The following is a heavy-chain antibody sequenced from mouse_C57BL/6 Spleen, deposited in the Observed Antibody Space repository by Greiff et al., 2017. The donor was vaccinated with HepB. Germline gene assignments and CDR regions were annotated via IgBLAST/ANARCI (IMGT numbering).Heavy chain of an antibody. CDR2: ISSGGSYT. J-gene: IGHJ4*01. CDR3: ARHFHYYGSSSYAMDY. CDR1: GFTFSSYG. V-gene: IGHV5-6*01. D-gene: IGHD1-1*01. Sequence: EVMLVESGGDLVKPGGSLKLSCAASGFTFSSYGMSWVRQTPDKRLEWVATISSGGSYTYYPDSVKGRFTISRDNAKNTLYLQMSSLKSEDTDMYYCARHFHYYGSSSYAMDYWGQGTSVTVSS.